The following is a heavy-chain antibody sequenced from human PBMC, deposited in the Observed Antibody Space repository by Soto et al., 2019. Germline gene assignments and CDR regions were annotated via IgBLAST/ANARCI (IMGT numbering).Heavy chain of an antibody. V-gene: IGHV4-39*01. CDR1: GGSISSSSYY. CDR3: ASSTMIVVVITFDY. J-gene: IGHJ4*02. CDR2: IYYSGST. D-gene: IGHD3-22*01. Sequence: PSETLSLTCTVSGGSISSSSYYWGWIRQPPGKGLEWIGSIYYSGSTYYNPSLKSRVTISVDTSKNQFSLKLSSVTAADTAVYYCASSTMIVVVITFDYWGQGTLVTVSS.